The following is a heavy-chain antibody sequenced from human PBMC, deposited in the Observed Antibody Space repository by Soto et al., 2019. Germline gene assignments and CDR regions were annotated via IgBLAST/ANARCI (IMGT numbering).Heavy chain of an antibody. Sequence: QITLKESGPSLVKPTQTLTLTCTFSGFSLTTSGVGVGWIRQPPGKAPEWLALIYWNDDKRYSPSLQSRLTITKDTSKNQVVLTLTNMDPVDTAIYYCAHRLGSRGSFDYWGQGSLVTVSS. CDR2: IYWNDDK. V-gene: IGHV2-5*01. D-gene: IGHD6-25*01. J-gene: IGHJ4*02. CDR3: AHRLGSRGSFDY. CDR1: GFSLTTSGVG.